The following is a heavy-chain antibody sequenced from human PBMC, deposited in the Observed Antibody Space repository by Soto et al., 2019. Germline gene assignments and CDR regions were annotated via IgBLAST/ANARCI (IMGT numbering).Heavy chain of an antibody. D-gene: IGHD3-10*01. J-gene: IGHJ5*02. CDR3: ARDRNTYGGGGTGEVKENWFDP. CDR2: AYYSGDT. Sequence: SETLSLTCSVSGGSISRYYWSWIRQPPGKGLEWIGYAYYSGDTGYNPSLQSRVTMAVDTSKNQVSLKLTSVTAADTAVYYCARDRNTYGGGGTGEVKENWFDPWGQGALVTVSS. CDR1: GGSISRYY. V-gene: IGHV4-59*01.